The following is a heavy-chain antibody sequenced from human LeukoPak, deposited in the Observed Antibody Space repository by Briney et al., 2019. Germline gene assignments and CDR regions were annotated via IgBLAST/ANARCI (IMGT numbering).Heavy chain of an antibody. CDR2: ISYDGSNK. V-gene: IGHV3-30*04. D-gene: IGHD3-22*01. J-gene: IGHJ4*02. CDR3: GREVVEEGYFDY. Sequence: GALRLSCAASGFTFSSYAMHWVRQAPGKGLEWVAVISYDGSNKYYADSVKGRFTISRDNSKNTLYLQMNSLRAEDTAVYYCGREVVEEGYFDYWGQGTLVTVSS. CDR1: GFTFSSYA.